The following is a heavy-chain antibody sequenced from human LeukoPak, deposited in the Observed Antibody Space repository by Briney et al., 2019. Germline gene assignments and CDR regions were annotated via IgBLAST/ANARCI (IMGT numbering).Heavy chain of an antibody. Sequence: LSGGSLRLSCTASGFTFSSSAMTWVRQTPGKGLEWVSAISGSGGSTYYADSVKGRFTISRDNSKNTLYLQMNSLIAEDTAVYYCAKSGYNRFDYWGQGTRVTVSS. D-gene: IGHD5-24*01. J-gene: IGHJ4*02. V-gene: IGHV3-23*01. CDR2: ISGSGGST. CDR1: GFTFSSSA. CDR3: AKSGYNRFDY.